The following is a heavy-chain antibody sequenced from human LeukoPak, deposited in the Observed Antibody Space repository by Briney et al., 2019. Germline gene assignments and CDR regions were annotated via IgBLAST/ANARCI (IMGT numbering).Heavy chain of an antibody. CDR1: GYTFTSYD. CDR3: AAYYDILTGTEVARDY. V-gene: IGHV1-8*01. J-gene: IGHJ4*02. CDR2: MNPNSGNT. D-gene: IGHD3-9*01. Sequence: ASVKVSCKASGYTFTSYDINWVRQATGQGLEWMGWMNPNSGNTGYAQKFQGRVTMTRNTSISTAYMELSSLRSEDTAVYYCAAYYDILTGTEVARDYWGQGTLVTASS.